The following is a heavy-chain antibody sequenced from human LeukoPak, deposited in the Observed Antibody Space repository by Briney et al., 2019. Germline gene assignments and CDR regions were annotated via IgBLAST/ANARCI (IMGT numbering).Heavy chain of an antibody. Sequence: PGGSLRLSCAASGFTFSSYAMSWVRQAPGKGLEWVSAISGSGGSTYYADSVKGRFTISRDNSKNTLYLQMNSLRAEDTALYYCAKVYYYDSSGYYYGFYDYWGQGALVTVSS. D-gene: IGHD3-22*01. J-gene: IGHJ4*02. CDR1: GFTFSSYA. CDR3: AKVYYYDSSGYYYGFYDY. V-gene: IGHV3-23*01. CDR2: ISGSGGST.